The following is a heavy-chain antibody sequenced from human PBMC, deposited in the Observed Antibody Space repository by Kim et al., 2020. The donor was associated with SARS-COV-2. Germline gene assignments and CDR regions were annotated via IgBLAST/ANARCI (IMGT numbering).Heavy chain of an antibody. CDR1: GGSISSGGYY. CDR3: ARDARYYYDSSGYYYYFDY. Sequence: SETLSLTCTVSGGSISSGGYYWSWIRQHPGKGLEWIGYIYYSGSTYYNPSLKSRVTISVDTSKNQFSLKLSSVTAADTAVYYCARDARYYYDSSGYYYYFDYWGQGTLVTVSS. J-gene: IGHJ4*02. V-gene: IGHV4-31*03. D-gene: IGHD3-22*01. CDR2: IYYSGST.